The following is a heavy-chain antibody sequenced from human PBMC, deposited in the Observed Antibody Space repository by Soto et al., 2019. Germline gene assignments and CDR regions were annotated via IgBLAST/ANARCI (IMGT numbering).Heavy chain of an antibody. V-gene: IGHV4-30-2*01. CDR3: ARVRYCGGDCYFRKGAIFDY. CDR1: GGSISSGGYS. D-gene: IGHD2-21*02. J-gene: IGHJ4*02. Sequence: QLQLQESGSGLVKPSQTLSLTCAVSGGSISSGGYSWSWIRQPPGKGLEWIGYIYHSGSAYYNPSLKSRVTISVDRSKNQFSLKLSSVTAADTAVYYCARVRYCGGDCYFRKGAIFDYWGQGTLVTVSS. CDR2: IYHSGSA.